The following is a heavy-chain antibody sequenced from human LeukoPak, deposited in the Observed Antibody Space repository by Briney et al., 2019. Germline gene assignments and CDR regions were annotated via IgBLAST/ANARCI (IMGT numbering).Heavy chain of an antibody. Sequence: PGGSLRLSCAASGFTFSSHGMNWVRQAPGKGREWVSGISPNGVITYYADSVKGRFTISRDNSKGTVYLQMNSLRPEDTAVYYCAKGDAWLQYGNWGRGTLVTVSS. V-gene: IGHV3-23*01. J-gene: IGHJ4*02. D-gene: IGHD5-24*01. CDR3: AKGDAWLQYGN. CDR1: GFTFSSHG. CDR2: ISPNGVIT.